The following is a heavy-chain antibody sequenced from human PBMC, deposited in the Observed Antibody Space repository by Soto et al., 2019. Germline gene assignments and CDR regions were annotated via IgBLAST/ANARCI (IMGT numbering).Heavy chain of an antibody. J-gene: IGHJ3*02. V-gene: IGHV3-21*01. CDR3: ARDRRYCSGGSCYSLDAFDI. D-gene: IGHD2-15*01. CDR1: GFTFSSYS. Sequence: EVQLVESGGGLVKPGGSLRLSCAASGFTFSSYSMNWVRQAPGKGLEWVSSISSSSSYIYYADSVKGRFTISRDNAKNSLSLQMNSLRAEDTAVYSCARDRRYCSGGSCYSLDAFDIWGQGTMVTVSS. CDR2: ISSSSSYI.